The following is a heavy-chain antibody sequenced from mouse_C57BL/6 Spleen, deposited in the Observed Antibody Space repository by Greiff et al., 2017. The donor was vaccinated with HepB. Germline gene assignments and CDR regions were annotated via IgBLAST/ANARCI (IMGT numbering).Heavy chain of an antibody. V-gene: IGHV7-3*01. D-gene: IGHD2-4*01. CDR1: GFTFTDYY. CDR3: ASLYYDYDWFAY. J-gene: IGHJ3*01. CDR2: IRNKANGYTT. Sequence: DVQLVESGGGLVQPGGSLSLSCAASGFTFTDYYMSWVRQPPGKALEWLGFIRNKANGYTTEYSASVKGRFTISRDNSQSILYLQMNALRAEDSATYYCASLYYDYDWFAYWGQGTLVTVSA.